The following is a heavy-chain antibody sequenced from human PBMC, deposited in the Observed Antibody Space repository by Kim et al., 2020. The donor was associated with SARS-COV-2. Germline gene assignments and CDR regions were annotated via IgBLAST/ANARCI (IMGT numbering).Heavy chain of an antibody. CDR3: ARDLGVWFGELGAFDY. J-gene: IGHJ4*02. CDR1: GFTFSSYS. D-gene: IGHD3-10*01. V-gene: IGHV3-21*01. CDR2: ISSSSSYI. Sequence: GGSLRLSCAASGFTFSSYSMNWVRQAPGKGLEWVSSISSSSSYIYYADSVKGRFTISRDNAKNSLYLQMNSLRAEDTAVYYCARDLGVWFGELGAFDYWGQGTLVTVSS.